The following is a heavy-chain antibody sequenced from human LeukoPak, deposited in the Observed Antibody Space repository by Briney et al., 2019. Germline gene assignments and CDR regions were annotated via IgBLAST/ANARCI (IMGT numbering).Heavy chain of an antibody. D-gene: IGHD2-8*01. CDR2: IYHSGST. J-gene: IGHJ3*02. CDR1: GGSISSGGYY. CDR3: ARENPIVPDAFDI. V-gene: IGHV4-30-2*01. Sequence: PSETLSLTCTVSGGSISSGGYYWSWIRQPPGKGLEWIGYIYHSGSTYYNPSLKSRVTISVDRSKSQFSLKLSSVTAADTAVYYCARENPIVPDAFDIWGQGTMVTVSS.